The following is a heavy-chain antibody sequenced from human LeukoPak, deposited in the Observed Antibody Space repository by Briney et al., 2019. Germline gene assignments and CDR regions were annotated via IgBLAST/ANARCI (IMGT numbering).Heavy chain of an antibody. CDR2: IYPGDSDT. V-gene: IGHV5-51*01. CDR3: ARQPSRPYYDFWSGYYVWFDP. CDR1: GYSFTSYW. D-gene: IGHD3-3*01. J-gene: IGHJ5*02. Sequence: GDSLKISCKGSGYSFTSYWIGWVRQMPGKGLEWMGIIYPGDSDTRYSPSFQGQVTISADKSISTAYLQWSSLKASDTAMYYCARQPSRPYYDFWSGYYVWFDPWGQGTLVTVSS.